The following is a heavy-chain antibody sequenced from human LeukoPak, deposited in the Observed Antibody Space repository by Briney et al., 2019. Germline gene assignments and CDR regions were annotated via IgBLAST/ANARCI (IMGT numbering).Heavy chain of an antibody. V-gene: IGHV1-8*01. Sequence: ASVKVPCKASGYTFTSYDINWVRQAPGQGLEWMGWMKPNSGNTGYAQKFRGRVTMTRDTSISTAYMELSSLRSEDTAVYYCARIDYSGSGSYYGNWFDPWGQGTLVTVSS. CDR2: MKPNSGNT. CDR3: ARIDYSGSGSYYGNWFDP. J-gene: IGHJ5*02. CDR1: GYTFTSYD. D-gene: IGHD3-10*01.